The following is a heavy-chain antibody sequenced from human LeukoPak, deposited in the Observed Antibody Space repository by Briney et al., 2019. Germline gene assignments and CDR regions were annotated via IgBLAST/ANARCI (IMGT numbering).Heavy chain of an antibody. V-gene: IGHV3-30*03. CDR3: ARDGERGELSLYMDY. J-gene: IGHJ4*02. CDR1: GFGFFNYG. D-gene: IGHD3-16*02. Sequence: GGSLRLSCAASGFGFFNYGMNWVRQAPGEGLEWVSIISYDGSNKYYADSVKGRFTISRDNSKDTLYLQMNSLRPEDTAVYYCARDGERGELSLYMDYWGQGTLVTVSS. CDR2: ISYDGSNK.